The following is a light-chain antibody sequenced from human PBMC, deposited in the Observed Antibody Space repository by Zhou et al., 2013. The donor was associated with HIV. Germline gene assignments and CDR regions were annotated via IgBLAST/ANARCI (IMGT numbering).Light chain of an antibody. CDR2: TMS. J-gene: IGKJ5*01. CDR3: QQTQAFPLT. CDR1: QSIDGY. V-gene: IGKV1-39*01. Sequence: DIQMTQSPSSLSASVGDRVTISCRASQSIDGYLNWYQQRPGEAPKLLIHTMSNLQSGVPSRFNGAGTGTDFTLTITSLQPEDFAIYICQQTQAFPLTFGQGTRLDI.